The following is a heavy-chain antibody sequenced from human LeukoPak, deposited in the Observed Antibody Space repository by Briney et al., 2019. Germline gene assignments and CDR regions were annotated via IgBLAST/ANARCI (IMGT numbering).Heavy chain of an antibody. CDR1: GFTFNNSW. Sequence: QTWGSLRLSCAASGFTFNNSWMHWVRQAPGKGPEWVANIKEDGIHKYYVDSVKNRFTISRDNAKNSLYLQMNSLRAEDTALYYCAKDISPTGLYYFDYWGQGTLVTVSS. CDR2: IKEDGIHK. CDR3: AKDISPTGLYYFDY. V-gene: IGHV3-7*03. D-gene: IGHD3-22*01. J-gene: IGHJ4*02.